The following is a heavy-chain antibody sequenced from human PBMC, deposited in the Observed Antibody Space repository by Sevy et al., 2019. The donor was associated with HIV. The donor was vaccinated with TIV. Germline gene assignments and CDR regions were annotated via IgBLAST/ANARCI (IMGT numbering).Heavy chain of an antibody. D-gene: IGHD5-18*01. Sequence: GGSLRLSCAASGFTFDDFAMHWVRQAPGRGLEWVSGISWNSGSIAYADSVKGRFTISRDNAKNSLHLQMNSLRSEDAAYYYCVKDVRCRNSHGFDYWGQGTLVTVSS. CDR3: VKDVRCRNSHGFDY. CDR1: GFTFDDFA. CDR2: ISWNSGSI. J-gene: IGHJ4*02. V-gene: IGHV3-9*01.